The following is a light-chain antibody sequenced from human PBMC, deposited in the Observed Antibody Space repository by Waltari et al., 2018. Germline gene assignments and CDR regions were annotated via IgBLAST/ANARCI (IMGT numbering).Light chain of an antibody. Sequence: QSVLTQPPSVSGAPGQRVTISCTGSRSTIGTGYAVHWYQQLPGKAPKRLIYGDRIRPSGVPDLFSGSKSGTSSSLAITVLQAEDEADYYCQSFDNNLGGYVIFGGGTKLTVL. J-gene: IGLJ2*01. CDR3: QSFDNNLGGYVI. CDR2: GDR. V-gene: IGLV1-40*01. CDR1: RSTIGTGYA.